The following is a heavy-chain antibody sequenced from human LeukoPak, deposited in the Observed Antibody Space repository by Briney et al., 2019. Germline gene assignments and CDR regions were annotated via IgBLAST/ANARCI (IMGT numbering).Heavy chain of an antibody. CDR1: GDSISNYY. CDR2: IHTSGST. J-gene: IGHJ4*02. Sequence: SETLSLTCTVSGDSISNYYWSWIRQTPGKGLEWIGYIHTSGSTYYNPSLKSRVTISVDRSKNQFSLKLSSVTAAGTAVYYCARGYYDTSAYSNPFDFWGQGTLVTVSS. CDR3: ARGYYDTSAYSNPFDF. V-gene: IGHV4-4*09. D-gene: IGHD3-22*01.